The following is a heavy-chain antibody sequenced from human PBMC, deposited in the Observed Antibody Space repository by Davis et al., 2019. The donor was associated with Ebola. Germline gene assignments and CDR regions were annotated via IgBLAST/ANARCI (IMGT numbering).Heavy chain of an antibody. CDR1: GYTFKNYA. J-gene: IGHJ3*02. CDR3: AKSVAGIWDAFDI. CDR2: ISAYNGNT. V-gene: IGHV1-18*01. Sequence: ASVKVSCKASGYTFKNYAISWVRQAPGQGLEWMGWISAYNGNTNYAQILQGRVTMTTDTSTGTAYMELRSLRSDDTAVYYCAKSVAGIWDAFDIWGQGTMVTVSS.